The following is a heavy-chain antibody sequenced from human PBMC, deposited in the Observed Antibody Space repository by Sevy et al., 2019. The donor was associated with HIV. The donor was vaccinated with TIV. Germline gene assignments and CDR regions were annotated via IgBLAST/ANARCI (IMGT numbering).Heavy chain of an antibody. J-gene: IGHJ5*02. CDR2: INHSGST. CDR1: GGSFSGYY. CDR3: ARVGGSSSSRYNWFDP. Sequence: SETLSLTCAVYGGSFSGYYWSWIRQPPGKGLEWIGEINHSGSTNYNPSLKSRVTISVDTSKNQFSLKLSSVTAADTAVYYCARVGGSSSSRYNWFDPWGQGTLVTVSS. D-gene: IGHD6-6*01. V-gene: IGHV4-34*01.